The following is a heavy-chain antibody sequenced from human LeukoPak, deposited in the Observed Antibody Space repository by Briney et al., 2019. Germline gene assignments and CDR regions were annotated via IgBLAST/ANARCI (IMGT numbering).Heavy chain of an antibody. Sequence: ASVKVSCKASGYTFTSYYMHWVRQAPGQGLEWMGWISAYNGNTNYAQKFQGWVTMTRDTSISTAYMELSRLRSDDTAVYYCARAPYYYGSGVDYWGQGTLVTVSS. V-gene: IGHV1-2*04. CDR3: ARAPYYYGSGVDY. J-gene: IGHJ4*02. CDR2: ISAYNGNT. CDR1: GYTFTSYY. D-gene: IGHD3-10*01.